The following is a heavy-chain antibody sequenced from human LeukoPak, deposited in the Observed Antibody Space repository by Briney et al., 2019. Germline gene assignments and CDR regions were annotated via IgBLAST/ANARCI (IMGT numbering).Heavy chain of an antibody. CDR1: GFTVSSNY. Sequence: PGGSLRLSCAASGFTVSSNYMSWVRQAPGKGLEWVSVIYSGGSTYYADSVKGRFTISRDNSKNTLYLQMSSLRAEDTAVYYCARDWRYCSSTSCYTDHAFDIWGQGTMVTVSS. CDR2: IYSGGST. CDR3: ARDWRYCSSTSCYTDHAFDI. J-gene: IGHJ3*02. V-gene: IGHV3-53*01. D-gene: IGHD2-2*02.